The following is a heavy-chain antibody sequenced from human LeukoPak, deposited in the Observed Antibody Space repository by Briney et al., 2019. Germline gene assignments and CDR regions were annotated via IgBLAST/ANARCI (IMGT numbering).Heavy chain of an antibody. V-gene: IGHV4-38-2*02. Sequence: SETLSLTCTVSGYSISSGYYWGWIRQPPGKGLEWIGSIYHSGSTNYNPSLKSRVTISVDTSKNQFSLKLSSVTAADTAVYYCARTTMVRGTYYMDVWGKGTTVTISS. D-gene: IGHD3-10*01. CDR3: ARTTMVRGTYYMDV. J-gene: IGHJ6*03. CDR1: GYSISSGYY. CDR2: IYHSGST.